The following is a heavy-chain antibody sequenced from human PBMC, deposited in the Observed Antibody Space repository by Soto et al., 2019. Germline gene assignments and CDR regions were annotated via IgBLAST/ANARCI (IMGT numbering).Heavy chain of an antibody. CDR2: ISGRGGRA. V-gene: IGHV3-23*01. CDR1: GFSFSSYA. J-gene: IGHJ4*02. Sequence: EVQMLESGGGLVQAGGSLRLSCAASGFSFSSYALNWVRQAPGKGLEWASTISGRGGRAYYADSVKGRFTISRDNSKNALYLQLDSLRAEDTAVYYCAKDRSQGAVAGTSDFDYWGQGTLVTVSS. D-gene: IGHD6-19*01. CDR3: AKDRSQGAVAGTSDFDY.